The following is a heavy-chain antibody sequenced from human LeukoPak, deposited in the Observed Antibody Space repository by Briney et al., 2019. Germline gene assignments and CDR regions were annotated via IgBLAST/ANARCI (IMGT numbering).Heavy chain of an antibody. D-gene: IGHD6-13*01. Sequence: PSETLSLTCAVYGGSFSGYYWSWIRRPPGKGLEWIGEINHSGSTNYNPSLKSRVTISVDTSKNQFSLKLSSVTAADTAVYYCARGYREAAAGTEPSFFDYWGQGTLVTVSS. CDR1: GGSFSGYY. CDR3: ARGYREAAAGTEPSFFDY. V-gene: IGHV4-34*01. J-gene: IGHJ4*02. CDR2: INHSGST.